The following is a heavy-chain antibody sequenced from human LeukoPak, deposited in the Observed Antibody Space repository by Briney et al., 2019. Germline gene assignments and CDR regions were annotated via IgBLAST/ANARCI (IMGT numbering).Heavy chain of an antibody. CDR3: AKVQGYCSTASCYPDY. Sequence: GASVNVSRKSSGYTFTKYAMNWVRQAPGQGLAGMGWINTNTGNPTYAQGFTGRFVFSLDTSVSTAYLQISSLKAEDTAVYYCAKVQGYCSTASCYPDYWGQGTLVTVSS. D-gene: IGHD2-2*01. J-gene: IGHJ4*02. CDR1: GYTFTKYA. V-gene: IGHV7-4-1*02. CDR2: INTNTGNP.